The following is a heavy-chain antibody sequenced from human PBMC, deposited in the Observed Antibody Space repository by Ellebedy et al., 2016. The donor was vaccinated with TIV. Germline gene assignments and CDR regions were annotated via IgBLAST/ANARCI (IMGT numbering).Heavy chain of an antibody. D-gene: IGHD3-9*01. J-gene: IGHJ4*02. CDR2: IHFSGST. CDR1: GGPISSYY. CDR3: ARQGMARYFDWTFDY. V-gene: IGHV4-59*08. Sequence: MPGGSLRLSCTVSGGPISSYYWSWIRQPPGKGLEWIGYIHFSGSTNYNPALKSRVTISVDTSTNQFSLNLSSVTAADTAVYYCARQGMARYFDWTFDYWGQGTLVTVSS.